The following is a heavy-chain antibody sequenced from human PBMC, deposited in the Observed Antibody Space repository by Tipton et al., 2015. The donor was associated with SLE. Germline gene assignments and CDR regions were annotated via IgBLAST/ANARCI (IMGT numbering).Heavy chain of an antibody. Sequence: QLVQSGAEVKKPGESLKISCKGSGYSFSSYWIGWVRQLPGKGLEWVGIIHPGDSDGRYARYRPSFEGQVTISADHSINIAYLHWSSLKASDTAVFYCARQFCSGTGGACQFDHWGQGTLVTVSS. CDR1: GYSFSSYW. CDR3: ARQFCSGTGGACQFDH. V-gene: IGHV5-51*01. J-gene: IGHJ4*02. CDR2: IHPGDSDGRYA. D-gene: IGHD2-21*02.